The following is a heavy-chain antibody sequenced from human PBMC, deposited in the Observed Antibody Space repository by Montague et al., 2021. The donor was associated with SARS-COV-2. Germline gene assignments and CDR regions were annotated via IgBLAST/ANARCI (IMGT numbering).Heavy chain of an antibody. J-gene: IGHJ3*02. CDR3: ASETMTADAFDI. V-gene: IGHV4-59*01. D-gene: IGHD1-14*01. CDR2: FYSVGST. Sequence: SETLSLTCTVSGDSIGSSDWGWIRQSPGQGLEWIGYFYSVGSTDYNPSLTSRATISRDTSKNQFSLKVRSVTAADTAVYYCASETMTADAFDIWGQGTMVTVSS. CDR1: GDSIGSSD.